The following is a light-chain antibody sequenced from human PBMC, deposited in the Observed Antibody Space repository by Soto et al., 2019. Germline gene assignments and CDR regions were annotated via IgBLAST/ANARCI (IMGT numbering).Light chain of an antibody. CDR2: DAS. V-gene: IGKV1-5*01. CDR3: HQYTSYSPWT. CDR1: QRINIG. Sequence: DVLMTQFPSTLSASVGDRVTITCRASQRINIGVAWYQQRPGKAPKLLIYDASSLERGVPSRFSGSGSGTEFTLTISSLQPDDFATYDCHQYTSYSPWTVDQGTKVDI. J-gene: IGKJ1*01.